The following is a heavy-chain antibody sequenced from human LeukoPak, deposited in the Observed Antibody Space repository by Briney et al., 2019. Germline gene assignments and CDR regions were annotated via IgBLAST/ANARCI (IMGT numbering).Heavy chain of an antibody. D-gene: IGHD4-23*01. Sequence: PSETLSLTCTVSGGSISSYYWSWIRQPPGKGLEWIGYIYYSGSTNYNPSLKSRVTISVDTSKNQFSLKLSSVTAADTAVYYCARGWGSAGGNFALPCLLPLYWGQGTLVTVSS. V-gene: IGHV4-59*01. CDR2: IYYSGST. CDR3: ARGWGSAGGNFALPCLLPLY. J-gene: IGHJ4*02. CDR1: GGSISSYY.